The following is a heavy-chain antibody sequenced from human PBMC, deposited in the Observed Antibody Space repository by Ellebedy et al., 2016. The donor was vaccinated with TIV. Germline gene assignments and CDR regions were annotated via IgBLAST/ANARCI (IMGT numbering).Heavy chain of an antibody. V-gene: IGHV3-30*03. CDR1: GFTFSSYS. Sequence: GESLKISCAASGFTFSSYSMNWVRQAPGKGLEWVAAISYDGSNKYYADSVKGRFTISRDNSKNTLYLQMNSLRAEDTAVYYCVRNQYSGHDWGDYWGQGTLVTVSS. CDR3: VRNQYSGHDWGDY. CDR2: ISYDGSNK. J-gene: IGHJ4*02. D-gene: IGHD5-12*01.